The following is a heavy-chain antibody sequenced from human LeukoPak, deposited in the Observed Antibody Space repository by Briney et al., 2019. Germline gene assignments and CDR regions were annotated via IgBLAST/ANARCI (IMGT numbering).Heavy chain of an antibody. D-gene: IGHD3-9*01. Sequence: SVKVSCKASGGTFSSYAISWVRQAPRQGLEWMGGIIPIFGTANYAQKFQGRVTITTDESTSTAYMELSSLRSEDTAVYYCARAPVTYYDILTGYPFDYWGQGTLVTVSS. V-gene: IGHV1-69*05. CDR1: GGTFSSYA. J-gene: IGHJ4*02. CDR3: ARAPVTYYDILTGYPFDY. CDR2: IIPIFGTA.